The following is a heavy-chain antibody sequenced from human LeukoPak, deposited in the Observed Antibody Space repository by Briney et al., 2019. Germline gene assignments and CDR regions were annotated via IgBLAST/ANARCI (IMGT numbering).Heavy chain of an antibody. D-gene: IGHD4-23*01. Sequence: ASVKVSCKTSGYSFTGYHIHWVRQAPGQGLEWMGWINPNSGGTNFAQKFPARVTLTRDTSIRAVYMELSSLRSDDTAIYYCARDSNQDYGGSSADHWGQGTLVTVSS. J-gene: IGHJ4*02. V-gene: IGHV1-2*02. CDR1: GYSFTGYH. CDR3: ARDSNQDYGGSSADH. CDR2: INPNSGGT.